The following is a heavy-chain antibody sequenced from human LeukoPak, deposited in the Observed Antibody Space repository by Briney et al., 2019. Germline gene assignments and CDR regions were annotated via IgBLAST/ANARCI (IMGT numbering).Heavy chain of an antibody. CDR1: GYSFTSNY. Sequence: AASVKVSCKASGYSFTSNYIHWVRQAPGQGLEWMGMIYPRDGSTSYAQKFQGRVTMTRDTSTSTVYMELSSLRSEGTAVYYCARDREEYDSSGYCVYWGQGTLVTVSS. D-gene: IGHD3-22*01. CDR3: ARDREEYDSSGYCVY. V-gene: IGHV1-46*01. CDR2: IYPRDGST. J-gene: IGHJ4*02.